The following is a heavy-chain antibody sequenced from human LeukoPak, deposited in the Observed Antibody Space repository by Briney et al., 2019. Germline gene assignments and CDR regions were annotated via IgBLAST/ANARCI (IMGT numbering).Heavy chain of an antibody. CDR1: GFTFSSYA. D-gene: IGHD2-2*01. CDR3: AREKSTSHYYYGMDV. CDR2: ISYDGSNK. V-gene: IGHV3-30-3*01. Sequence: GGSLRLSCAASGFTFSSYAMHWVRQAPGKGLEWVAVISYDGSNKYYADSVKGRFTISRDNSKNTLYLQMNSLRAEDTAVYYCAREKSTSHYYYGMDVWGQGTTVTVSS. J-gene: IGHJ6*02.